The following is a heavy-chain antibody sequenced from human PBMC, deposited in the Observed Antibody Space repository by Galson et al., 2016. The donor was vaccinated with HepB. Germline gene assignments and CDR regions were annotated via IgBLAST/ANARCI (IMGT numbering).Heavy chain of an antibody. CDR3: ARDVQYHFDS. J-gene: IGHJ4*02. D-gene: IGHD2/OR15-2a*01. CDR1: GYTFTTSG. Sequence: SVKVSCKASGYTFTTSGISWVQQAPGQGLEWMGWISTYSGNTKYAQKFQGGLTLTTDSSTTTAYMELRSLRFDDTALYYCARDVQYHFDSWGQGTLVTVSA. V-gene: IGHV1-18*01. CDR2: ISTYSGNT.